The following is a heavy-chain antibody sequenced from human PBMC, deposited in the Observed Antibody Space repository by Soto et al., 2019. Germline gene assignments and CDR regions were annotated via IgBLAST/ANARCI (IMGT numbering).Heavy chain of an antibody. CDR1: GGSFSGYY. V-gene: IGHV4-34*01. CDR2: INHSGST. Sequence: QVHLQQWGAGLLKPSETLSLTCAVYGGSFSGYYWSWIRQPPGKGLEWIGEINHSGSTNYNPSLKSRVTISVDKSKNQFSLKLSSVTAADTAVYYCAGTAGILLWFGEARYYFDYWGQGTLVTV. CDR3: AGTAGILLWFGEARYYFDY. J-gene: IGHJ4*02. D-gene: IGHD3-10*01.